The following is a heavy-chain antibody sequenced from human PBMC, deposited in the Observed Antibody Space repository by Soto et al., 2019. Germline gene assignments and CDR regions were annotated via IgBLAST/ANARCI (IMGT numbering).Heavy chain of an antibody. D-gene: IGHD4-4*01. Sequence: SETLCLTWTVYGGSVSSYDWSWFRQSPGKGLEWIGYIYYSGSTKYKPSLKSRVTISVDTSKNQFSLKVNSATAADTAVYYCARHSNRNYGLYYFDYWGLGALVTVSS. V-gene: IGHV4-59*08. CDR2: IYYSGST. J-gene: IGHJ4*02. CDR1: GGSVSSYD. CDR3: ARHSNRNYGLYYFDY.